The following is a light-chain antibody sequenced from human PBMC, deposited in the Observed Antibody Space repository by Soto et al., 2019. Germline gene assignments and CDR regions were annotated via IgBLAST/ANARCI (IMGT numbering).Light chain of an antibody. CDR2: DAS. CDR1: QSISSW. J-gene: IGKJ1*01. V-gene: IGKV1-5*01. Sequence: DIQMTQSPSTLSASVGDRFTITCRASQSISSWLAWYQQKPGKAPKLLIYDASSLESGVPSRFSGSGSGTEFTLTISSLQPDDFATYYCQQYNSYPWTFGQATKVDIK. CDR3: QQYNSYPWT.